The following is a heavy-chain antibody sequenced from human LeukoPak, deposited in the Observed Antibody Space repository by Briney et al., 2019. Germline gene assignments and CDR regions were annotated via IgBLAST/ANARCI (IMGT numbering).Heavy chain of an antibody. CDR3: VRTGDFSHSRGQPFDY. V-gene: IGHV3-21*04. CDR2: LGGSDTDI. J-gene: IGHJ4*02. CDR1: GFTFSSYA. Sequence: GGSLRLSCAASGFTFSSYAMNWIRQAPGKGLEWVSTLGGSDTDIYSADSVKGRFTISRDNAKNSLYLQMNNLGADDTAVYYCVRTGDFSHSRGQPFDYWGQGTLVTVSS. D-gene: IGHD3-22*01.